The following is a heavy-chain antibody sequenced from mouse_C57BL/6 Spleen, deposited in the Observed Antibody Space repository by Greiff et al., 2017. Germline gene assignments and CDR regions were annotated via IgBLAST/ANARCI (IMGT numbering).Heavy chain of an antibody. CDR1: GYAFSSYW. V-gene: IGHV1-80*01. Sequence: QVQLKESGAELVKPGASVKISCKASGYAFSSYWMNWVKQRPGKGLEWIGQIYPGDGDTNYNGKFKGKATLTADKSSSTAYLQLSSLTSEDSAVYFCARQLRLRGSLFAYWGQGTLVTVSA. D-gene: IGHD3-2*02. CDR2: IYPGDGDT. CDR3: ARQLRLRGSLFAY. J-gene: IGHJ3*01.